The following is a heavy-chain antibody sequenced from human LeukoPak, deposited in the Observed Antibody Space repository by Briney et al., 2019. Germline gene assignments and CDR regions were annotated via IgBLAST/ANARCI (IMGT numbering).Heavy chain of an antibody. CDR3: AREGNWGLPDY. V-gene: IGHV3-53*01. Sequence: GGSLRLSGAASGFTVSSNYMSWVRRAPGKGLEWVSVIYSGGRTYYADSVQGRFTISRDNSKNTIHLQMNSLRAEDTAVYYCAREGNWGLPDYWGQGTLVTVSS. J-gene: IGHJ4*02. D-gene: IGHD7-27*01. CDR2: IYSGGRT. CDR1: GFTVSSNY.